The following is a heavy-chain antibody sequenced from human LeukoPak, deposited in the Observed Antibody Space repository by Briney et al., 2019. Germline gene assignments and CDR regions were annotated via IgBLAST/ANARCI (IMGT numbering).Heavy chain of an antibody. CDR3: ARDPYYYDSGSYYNVVSAFDI. J-gene: IGHJ3*02. V-gene: IGHV4-59*01. Sequence: SETLSLTCTVSGGSISSYYWNWIRQPPGKGLEWIGYIYYSGSTNYNPSLKGRVTISVDTSKNQFSLKLSSVTAADTAVYYCARDPYYYDSGSYYNVVSAFDIWGQGTMVTVSS. CDR1: GGSISSYY. CDR2: IYYSGST. D-gene: IGHD3-10*01.